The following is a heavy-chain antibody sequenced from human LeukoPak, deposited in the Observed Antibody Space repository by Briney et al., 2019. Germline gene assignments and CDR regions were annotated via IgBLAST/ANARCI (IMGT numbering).Heavy chain of an antibody. V-gene: IGHV4-4*07. D-gene: IGHD5-18*01. CDR2: IHSSGST. CDR1: GVSISTYH. CDR3: ARDGLYSNGYSYFDF. Sequence: SETLSLTCTVSGVSISTYHWSWIRQPAGKGLEWIGRIHSSGSTNYDPSLKSRVTMSIDTSKNQFSLKVTSVTAADTAVYYCARDGLYSNGYSYFDFWGQGTLVTVSS. J-gene: IGHJ4*02.